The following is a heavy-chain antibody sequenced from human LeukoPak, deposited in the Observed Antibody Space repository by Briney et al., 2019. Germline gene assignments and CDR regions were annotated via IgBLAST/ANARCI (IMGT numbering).Heavy chain of an antibody. J-gene: IGHJ3*02. CDR1: GFTFSSYS. D-gene: IGHD3-22*01. CDR3: ARGVPRYYESSGYEDDAFDI. CDR2: ITSSSSTI. Sequence: GGSLRLSCAASGFTFSSYSMNWVRQAPGKGLEWVSYITSSSSTIYYADSVKGRFTTSRDNAKNSVYLQMNSLRDEDTAVYYCARGVPRYYESSGYEDDAFDIWGQGTMVTVSS. V-gene: IGHV3-48*02.